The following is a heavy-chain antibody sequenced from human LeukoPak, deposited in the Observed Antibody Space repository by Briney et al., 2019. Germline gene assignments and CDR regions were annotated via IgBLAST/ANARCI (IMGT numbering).Heavy chain of an antibody. V-gene: IGHV1-2*02. D-gene: IGHD3-22*01. CDR1: GYTFTGYY. Sequence: ASVKVSCKASGYTFTGYYTHWVRQAPGQGLEWMGWINPNSGGTNYAQKFQGRVTMTRDTSISTAYMELSRLRSDDTAVYYCARGYYYDSSGYYPWDYFDYWGQGTLVTVSS. J-gene: IGHJ4*02. CDR2: INPNSGGT. CDR3: ARGYYYDSSGYYPWDYFDY.